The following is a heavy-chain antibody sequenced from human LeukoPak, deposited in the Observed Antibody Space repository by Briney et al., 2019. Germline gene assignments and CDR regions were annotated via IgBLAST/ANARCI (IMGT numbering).Heavy chain of an antibody. D-gene: IGHD3-10*01. CDR2: IFSSGPT. V-gene: IGHV3-53*01. CDR3: AISGLGFGEFRGLDY. J-gene: IGHJ4*02. Sequence: PGGSLRLSCAASGFNVSNNYMNWVRQAPGKGLEWVSVIFSSGPTYYADSVEGRFTISRDTSKNALYLQMSSLRAEDTVVYYCAISGLGFGEFRGLDYWGQGTLVSVSS. CDR1: GFNVSNNY.